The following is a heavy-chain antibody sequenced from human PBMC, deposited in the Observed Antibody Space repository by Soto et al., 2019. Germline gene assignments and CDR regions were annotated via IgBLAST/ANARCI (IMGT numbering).Heavy chain of an antibody. CDR2: ISYDGSNK. CDR3: AKDRAGYSSSWYWYFDL. V-gene: IGHV3-30*18. D-gene: IGHD6-13*01. Sequence: PGGSLRLSCAASGFTFSSYGMHWVRQAPGKGLEWVAVISYDGSNKYYADSVKGRFTISRDNSKNTLYLQMNSLRAEDTAVYYCAKDRAGYSSSWYWYFDLWGRGXLVTVSS. CDR1: GFTFSSYG. J-gene: IGHJ2*01.